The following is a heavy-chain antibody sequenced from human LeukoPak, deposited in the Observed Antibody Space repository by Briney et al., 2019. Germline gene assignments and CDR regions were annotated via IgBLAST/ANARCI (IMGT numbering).Heavy chain of an antibody. CDR1: GGSISSSSYY. CDR2: IYYSGST. J-gene: IGHJ3*02. CDR3: ARLKWGPCGGDCYPDAFDI. D-gene: IGHD2-21*02. V-gene: IGHV4-39*07. Sequence: PSETLSLTCTVSGGSISSSSYYWGWIRQPPGKGLEWIGSIYYSGSTYYNPSLKSRVTISVDTSKNQFSLKLSSVTAADTAVYYCARLKWGPCGGDCYPDAFDIWGQGTMVTVSS.